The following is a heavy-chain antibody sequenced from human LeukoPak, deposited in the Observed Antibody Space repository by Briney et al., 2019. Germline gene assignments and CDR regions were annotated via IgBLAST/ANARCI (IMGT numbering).Heavy chain of an antibody. D-gene: IGHD1-26*01. CDR3: ARGGQSGSSWVGVRWFDP. CDR2: IYSSGST. J-gene: IGHJ5*02. Sequence: GGSLRLSCAASGFTVSSNYMSWVRQAPGKGLEWVSVIYSSGSTYYADSVKGRFTISRDNSKNTLYLQMNSLRAEDTAVYYCARGGQSGSSWVGVRWFDPWGQGTLVTVSS. CDR1: GFTVSSNY. V-gene: IGHV3-66*01.